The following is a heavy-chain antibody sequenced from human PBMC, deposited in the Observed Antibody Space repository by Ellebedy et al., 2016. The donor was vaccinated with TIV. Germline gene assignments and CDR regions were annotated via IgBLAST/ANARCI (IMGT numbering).Heavy chain of an antibody. CDR1: GLTFGNYA. D-gene: IGHD4-11*01. CDR2: ISRSGANT. V-gene: IGHV3-23*01. CDR3: AGSTPITTMPY. J-gene: IGHJ4*02. Sequence: GESLKISCAASGLTFGNYAMSWVRQAPGKGLEWVSAISRSGANTYYADSVKGRFTISRDNSKNTLYLHMTSLRAEDTAVYYCAGSTPITTMPYWGQGTLVTVSS.